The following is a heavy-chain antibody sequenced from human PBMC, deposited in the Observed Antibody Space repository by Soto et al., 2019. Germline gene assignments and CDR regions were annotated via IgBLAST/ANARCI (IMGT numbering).Heavy chain of an antibody. J-gene: IGHJ6*03. CDR1: GFTFSSYG. D-gene: IGHD3-10*01. V-gene: IGHV3-30*03. Sequence: GGSLRLSCAASGFTFSSYGMHWVRQAPGKGLEWVAVISYDGSNKYYADSLKLSSVTAADTAVYYCARGQNYYGSGRSIGYYNYYLDVWGKGTTGTVS. CDR2: ISYDGSNK. CDR3: YYLDV.